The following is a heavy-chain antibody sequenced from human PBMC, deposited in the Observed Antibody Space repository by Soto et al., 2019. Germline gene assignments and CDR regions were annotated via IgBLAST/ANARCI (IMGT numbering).Heavy chain of an antibody. V-gene: IGHV3-23*01. CDR2: ISGSGGST. Sequence: GGSLRLSCAASGFTFSSYAMSWVRQAPGKGLEWVSAISGSGGSTYYEDSVKGRFTISRDNSKNTLYLQMNSLRAEDTAVYYCAKEWGARGAPSRYYFDYWGQGTLVTVSS. J-gene: IGHJ4*02. CDR3: AKEWGARGAPSRYYFDY. D-gene: IGHD3-10*01. CDR1: GFTFSSYA.